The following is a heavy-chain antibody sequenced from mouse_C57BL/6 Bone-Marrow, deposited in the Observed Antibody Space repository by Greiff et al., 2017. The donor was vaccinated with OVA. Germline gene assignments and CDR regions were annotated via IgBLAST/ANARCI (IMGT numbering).Heavy chain of an antibody. CDR3: ARARWLRFAY. V-gene: IGHV2-4*01. CDR2: IWSGGST. Sequence: QVHVKQSGPGLVQPSQSLSITCTVSGFSLTSYGVHWVRQPPGKGLEWLGVIWSGGSTDYNAAFIARLSISKDNSKSQVFFKMNSLQADDTAIYYCARARWLRFAYWGQGTLVTVSA. CDR1: GFSLTSYG. J-gene: IGHJ3*01. D-gene: IGHD2-3*01.